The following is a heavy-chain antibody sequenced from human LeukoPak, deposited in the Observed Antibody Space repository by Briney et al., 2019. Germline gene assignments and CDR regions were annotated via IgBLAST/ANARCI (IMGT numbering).Heavy chain of an antibody. CDR3: ARVGVDYSGNVLKYFFDY. CDR1: GGSISSSSYY. J-gene: IGHJ4*02. D-gene: IGHD4-23*01. Sequence: SETLSLTCTVSGGSISSSSYYWGWIRQPPGKGLEWIGNIYDSGSANYNPSLKGRVVISVDTSKNQFSLNLTPVTAADTAVYYCARVGVDYSGNVLKYFFDYWGQGTLVTVSS. CDR2: IYDSGSA. V-gene: IGHV4-39*07.